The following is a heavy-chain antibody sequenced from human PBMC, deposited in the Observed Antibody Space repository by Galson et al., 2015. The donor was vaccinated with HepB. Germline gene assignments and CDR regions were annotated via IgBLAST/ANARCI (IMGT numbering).Heavy chain of an antibody. CDR1: GFTVINNY. Sequence: SLRLSCAASGFTVINNYMKWVRQAPGKGLEWVSVIYSVGTTYYADSVKGRFTISRDNSKNTVYLQMNNLRAEDTAVYYCARDRTCSGGSCYGSWGQGTLVIVSS. V-gene: IGHV3-53*01. D-gene: IGHD2-15*01. CDR3: ARDRTCSGGSCYGS. CDR2: IYSVGTT. J-gene: IGHJ5*02.